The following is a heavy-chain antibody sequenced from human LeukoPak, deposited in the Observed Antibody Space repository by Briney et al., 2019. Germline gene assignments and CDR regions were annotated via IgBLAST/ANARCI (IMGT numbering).Heavy chain of an antibody. CDR2: INPNSGGT. D-gene: IGHD2-15*01. V-gene: IGHV1-2*02. CDR3: ARGLVAATPLDY. J-gene: IGHJ4*02. CDR1: GYTFTGYY. Sequence: GASVKVSCKASGYTFTGYYMHWVRQAPGQGLEWMGWINPNSGGTNYAQKFQGRITMTRDTSISTAYMELSRLRSDDTAVHYCARGLVAATPLDYWGQGTLVTVSS.